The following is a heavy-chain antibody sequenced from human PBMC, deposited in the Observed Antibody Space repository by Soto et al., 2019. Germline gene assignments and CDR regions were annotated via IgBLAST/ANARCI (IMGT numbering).Heavy chain of an antibody. CDR3: ARKAVPDF. D-gene: IGHD6-19*01. V-gene: IGHV3-30-3*01. CDR2: ITYDATNE. J-gene: IGHJ4*02. CDR1: DFSFSKYA. Sequence: GGSLRLSCAASDFSFSKYAMHWVRQAPGKGLEWVAVITYDATNEYYADSVKGRFTISRDNSNNTLSLHMSSLRLADTAVYYCARKAVPDFWGQGTLVTVSS.